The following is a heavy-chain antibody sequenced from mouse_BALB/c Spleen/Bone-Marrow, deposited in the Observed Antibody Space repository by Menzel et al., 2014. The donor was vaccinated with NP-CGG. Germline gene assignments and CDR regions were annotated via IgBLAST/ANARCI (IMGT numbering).Heavy chain of an antibody. Sequence: EVKLVESGGGLVKPGGSLKLSCAASGFTFSSYTMSWVRQTPEKRLEWVASISSGGSYTHYPDSVKGRFTISRDNAKNTLYLQMSSRNSEDTAVYDCTREEDYDSLFDYWGQGTALTVAS. D-gene: IGHD2-4*01. J-gene: IGHJ2*01. CDR2: ISSGGSYT. CDR3: TREEDYDSLFDY. V-gene: IGHV5-6-4*01. CDR1: GFTFSSYT.